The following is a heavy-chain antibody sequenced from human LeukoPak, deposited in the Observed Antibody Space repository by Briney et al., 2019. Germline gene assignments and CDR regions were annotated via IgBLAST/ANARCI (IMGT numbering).Heavy chain of an antibody. J-gene: IGHJ4*02. D-gene: IGHD5-24*01. V-gene: IGHV3-23*01. CDR3: AKERWLQLGPDY. CDR2: ISGSGGST. CDR1: GFTFSHYG. Sequence: GGSLRLSCAASGFTFSHYGMTWVRQAPGKGLEWVSAISGSGGSTYYAGSVKGRFTISRDNSKNTLYLQMNSLRAEDTAVYYCAKERWLQLGPDYWGQGTLVTVSS.